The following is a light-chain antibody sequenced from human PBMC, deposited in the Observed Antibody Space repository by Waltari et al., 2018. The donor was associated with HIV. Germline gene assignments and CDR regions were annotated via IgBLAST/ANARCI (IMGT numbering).Light chain of an antibody. V-gene: IGLV1-40*01. CDR1: SPNIGAGYD. Sequence: QSVLTQPPSVSGAPGPRVTISCTGSSPNIGAGYDVHWYQQLPGTAPKLLIYGNINRPSGVPDRFSGSESGTSASLAITGLQAEDEADYYCQSYDSSLSGYVFGTGTKVTVL. CDR2: GNI. CDR3: QSYDSSLSGYV. J-gene: IGLJ1*01.